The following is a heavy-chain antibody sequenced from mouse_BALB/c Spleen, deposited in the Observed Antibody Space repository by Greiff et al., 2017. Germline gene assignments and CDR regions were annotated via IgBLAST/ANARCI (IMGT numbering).Heavy chain of an antibody. Sequence: EVKLQESGPSLVKPSQTLSLTCSVTGDSITSGYWNWIRKFPGNKLEYMGYISYSGSTYYNPSLKSRISITRDTSKNQYYLQLNSVTTEDTATYYCAKYGSSYVLYWYFDVWGAGTTVTVSS. CDR1: GDSITSGY. CDR2: ISYSGST. CDR3: AKYGSSYVLYWYFDV. D-gene: IGHD1-1*01. J-gene: IGHJ1*01. V-gene: IGHV3-8*02.